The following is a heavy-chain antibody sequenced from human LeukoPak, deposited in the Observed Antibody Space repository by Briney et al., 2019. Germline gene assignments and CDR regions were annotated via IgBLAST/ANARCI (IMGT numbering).Heavy chain of an antibody. CDR2: IYSGGST. Sequence: GGSLRLSCAASGFTVSSNYMSWVRQAPGKGLEWVSVIYSGGSTYYADSVKGRFTISRDNSKNTLYLQMNSLRAEDTAVYYCAKDGYYYDSSGYFRVYWGQGTLVTVSS. J-gene: IGHJ4*02. CDR1: GFTVSSNY. CDR3: AKDGYYYDSSGYFRVY. V-gene: IGHV3-53*01. D-gene: IGHD3-22*01.